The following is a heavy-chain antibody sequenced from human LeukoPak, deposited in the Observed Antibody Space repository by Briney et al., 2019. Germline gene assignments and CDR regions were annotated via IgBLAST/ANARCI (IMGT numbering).Heavy chain of an antibody. J-gene: IGHJ4*02. Sequence: GGSLRLSCAASGFTFSSYDMHWVRQATGKGLEWVSAIGTAGDTYYPGSVKGRFTISRDNSKNTLYLQMNSLRAEDTAVYYCAKTYYDFWSGYYNDYWGQGTLVTVSS. CDR2: IGTAGDT. CDR3: AKTYYDFWSGYYNDY. D-gene: IGHD3-3*01. CDR1: GFTFSSYD. V-gene: IGHV3-13*01.